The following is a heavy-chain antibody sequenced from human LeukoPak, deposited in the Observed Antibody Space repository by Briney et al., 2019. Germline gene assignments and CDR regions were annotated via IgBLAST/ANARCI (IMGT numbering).Heavy chain of an antibody. V-gene: IGHV3-23*01. CDR3: ARDLRLRLYYYYGMDV. J-gene: IGHJ6*02. CDR1: GFSFNNYA. D-gene: IGHD4-17*01. Sequence: GGSLRLSCTASGFSFNNYAMTWFRQAPGKGLEWVSIIIASSGSTFYADSVKGRFTISRDNSKSTLYLQMNSLSVEDTAVYYCARDLRLRLYYYYGMDVWGQGTTVTASS. CDR2: IIASSGST.